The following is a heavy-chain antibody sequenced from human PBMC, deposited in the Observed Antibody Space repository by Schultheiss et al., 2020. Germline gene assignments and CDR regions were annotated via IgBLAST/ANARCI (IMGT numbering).Heavy chain of an antibody. V-gene: IGHV1-18*04. CDR3: ARNLPPWELQGRGAFDI. J-gene: IGHJ3*02. CDR1: GYTFTSYG. CDR2: ISAYNGNT. Sequence: ASVKVSCKASGYTFTSYGISWVRQAPGQGLEWMGCISAYNGNTNYAQKLQGRVTMTTDTSTSTAYMELRSLRSDDTAVYYCARNLPPWELQGRGAFDIWGQGTMVTVSS. D-gene: IGHD1-26*01.